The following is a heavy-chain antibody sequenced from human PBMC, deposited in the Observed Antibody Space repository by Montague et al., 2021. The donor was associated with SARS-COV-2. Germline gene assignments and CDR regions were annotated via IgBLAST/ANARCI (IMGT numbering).Heavy chain of an antibody. D-gene: IGHD6-13*01. CDR1: GFTFSSYD. Sequence: SLRLSCAASGFTFSSYDMHWVRQATGKGLEWVSAIGTAGGTYYPGSVKGRFTISRENAKNSLYLQMNSLRAGDTAVYYCARAGYSSSWPLRLYWYFDLWGRGTLVTVSS. CDR3: ARAGYSSSWPLRLYWYFDL. J-gene: IGHJ2*01. CDR2: IGTAGGT. V-gene: IGHV3-13*04.